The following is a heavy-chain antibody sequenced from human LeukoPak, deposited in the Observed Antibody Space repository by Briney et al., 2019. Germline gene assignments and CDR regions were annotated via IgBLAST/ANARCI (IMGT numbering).Heavy chain of an antibody. D-gene: IGHD6-13*01. CDR1: GGTFSSYA. J-gene: IGHJ5*02. Sequence: ASVKVSCKASGGTFSSYAISWVRQAPGQGLEWMGGIIPIFGTANYAQKFQGRVTITTDESTSTAYMELSSLRSEDTAVYYCAREDLGKAAMTLYSSSWYWFDPWGRGTLVTVSS. CDR2: IIPIFGTA. CDR3: AREDLGKAAMTLYSSSWYWFDP. V-gene: IGHV1-69*05.